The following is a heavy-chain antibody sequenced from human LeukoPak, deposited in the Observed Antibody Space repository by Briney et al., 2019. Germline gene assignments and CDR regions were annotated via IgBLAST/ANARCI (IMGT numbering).Heavy chain of an antibody. CDR1: RFTFSNAW. Sequence: GGSLRLSCAASRFTFSNAWMSWVRQAPGKGLEWVAVMWYDGSNKYYADSVKGRFTISRDNSKNTLYLQMNSLRAEDTAVYYCAKELAADYWGQGTLVTVSS. D-gene: IGHD6-13*01. V-gene: IGHV3-33*06. J-gene: IGHJ4*02. CDR3: AKELAADY. CDR2: MWYDGSNK.